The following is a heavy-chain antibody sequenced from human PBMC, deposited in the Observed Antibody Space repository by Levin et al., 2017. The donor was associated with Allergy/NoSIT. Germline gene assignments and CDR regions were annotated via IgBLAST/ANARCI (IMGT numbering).Heavy chain of an antibody. CDR1: GGSISSGGYY. Sequence: SQTLSLTCTVSGGSISSGGYYWSWIRQHPGKGLEWIGYIYYSGSTYYNPSLKSRVTISVDTSKNQFSLKLSSVTAADTAVYYCARGFSSSSSFAQNFDYWGQGTLVTVSS. CDR3: ARGFSSSSSFAQNFDY. V-gene: IGHV4-31*03. D-gene: IGHD6-6*01. CDR2: IYYSGST. J-gene: IGHJ4*02.